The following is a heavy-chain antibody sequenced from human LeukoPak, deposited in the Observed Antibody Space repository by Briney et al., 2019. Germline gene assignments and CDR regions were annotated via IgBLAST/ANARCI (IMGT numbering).Heavy chain of an antibody. D-gene: IGHD4-17*01. CDR3: ARLYGTYPGWFDP. CDR2: ISGSGVST. V-gene: IGHV3-23*01. Sequence: GGSLRLSCATSGFTFTSYAMGWVRQAPGRGLEWVSGISGSGVSTYYAESVKGRFAISRDNSKNTLYLQMNSLRAEDTAVYYCARLYGTYPGWFDPWGQGTLVTVSS. J-gene: IGHJ5*02. CDR1: GFTFTSYA.